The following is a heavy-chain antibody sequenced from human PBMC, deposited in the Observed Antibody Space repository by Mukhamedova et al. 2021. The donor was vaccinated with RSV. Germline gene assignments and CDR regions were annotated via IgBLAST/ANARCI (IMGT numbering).Heavy chain of an antibody. D-gene: IGHD3-22*01. Sequence: TYYADSVKGRFTISRDTSKNTLYLQMNSLRVDDTAVYYCAKGGSSSGYYLGREGPFDYWGQGTLVTVSS. CDR2: T. J-gene: IGHJ4*02. V-gene: IGHV3-23*01. CDR3: AKGGSSSGYYLGREGPFDY.